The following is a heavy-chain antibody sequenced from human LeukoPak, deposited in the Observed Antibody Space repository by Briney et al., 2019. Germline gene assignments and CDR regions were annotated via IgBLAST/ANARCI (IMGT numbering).Heavy chain of an antibody. CDR2: IYYSGST. J-gene: IGHJ4*02. Sequence: SETLSLTCTVSGGSISSFYWSWIRQPPGKGLEWIGYIYYSGSTKYNPSLKSRLTISVDTSKNQFPLKLSSVTAADTAVYYCARDYGGKFDYWGQGTLVTVSS. CDR3: ARDYGGKFDY. D-gene: IGHD4-23*01. V-gene: IGHV4-59*01. CDR1: GGSISSFY.